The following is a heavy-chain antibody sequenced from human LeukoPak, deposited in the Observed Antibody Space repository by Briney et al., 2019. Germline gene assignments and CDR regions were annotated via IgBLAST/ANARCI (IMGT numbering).Heavy chain of an antibody. CDR2: IYSSGNA. CDR3: ANSYDGKIVPFDN. J-gene: IGHJ4*02. D-gene: IGHD4-23*01. Sequence: SETLSLTCTVPDGSISNSYWNWVQQSPGKGLEWIGYIYSSGNANYNPSFKSRVTLSVDTSKNQFSLNLNSVTASDTAVYYCANSYDGKIVPFDNWGEGALVTVSS. V-gene: IGHV4-4*09. CDR1: DGSISNSY.